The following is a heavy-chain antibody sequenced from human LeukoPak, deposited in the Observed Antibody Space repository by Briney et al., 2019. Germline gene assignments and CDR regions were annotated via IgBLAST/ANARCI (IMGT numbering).Heavy chain of an antibody. CDR1: GGSIRSDY. V-gene: IGHV4-4*09. CDR2: VYPSGNT. CDR3: ARLPGYAFDI. Sequence: SETLSLICTVSGGSIRSDYWSWIRQPPGKGLEWIGYVYPSGNTHYNPSLQSRLTISLDTSKSQFSLKLSSVTAADTAVYYCARLPGYAFDIWGQGTMATVSS. D-gene: IGHD1-1*01. J-gene: IGHJ3*02.